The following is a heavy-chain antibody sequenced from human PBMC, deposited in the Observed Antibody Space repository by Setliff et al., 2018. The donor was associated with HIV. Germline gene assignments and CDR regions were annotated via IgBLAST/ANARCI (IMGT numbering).Heavy chain of an antibody. J-gene: IGHJ1*01. Sequence: PSETLSLTCAVYRGSFSENYWSWIRQSPGKGLEWIGEIYYSGSNYYNPSLKSRVTISVDTSKNQFSLKLTSLTAADTAVYYWAREDYDRSGHYQGAPAEYFHYWGQGTLVTVSS. CDR1: RGSFSENY. CDR2: IYYSGSN. CDR3: AREDYDRSGHYQGAPAEYFHY. D-gene: IGHD3-22*01. V-gene: IGHV4-34*01.